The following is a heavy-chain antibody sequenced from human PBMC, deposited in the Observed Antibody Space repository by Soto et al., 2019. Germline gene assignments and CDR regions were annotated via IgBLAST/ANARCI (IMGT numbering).Heavy chain of an antibody. CDR3: ARLRYSYGLDS. D-gene: IGHD5-18*01. CDR1: GGSISSGGYY. J-gene: IGHJ4*02. Sequence: SETLSLTCTVSGGSISSGGYYWSWIRQHPGKGLEWIGYIYYSGSTYYNPSLKSRVTISVDTSKTQFSLRLSSVTAADTAIYFCARLRYSYGLDSWGQGTLVTVSS. CDR2: IYYSGST. V-gene: IGHV4-61*08.